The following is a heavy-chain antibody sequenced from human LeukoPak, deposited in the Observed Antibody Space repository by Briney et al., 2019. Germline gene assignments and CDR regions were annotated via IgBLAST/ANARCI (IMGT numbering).Heavy chain of an antibody. D-gene: IGHD3-22*01. CDR2: IYYSGST. CDR1: GGSISGYY. CDR3: ARGYYDSSGYYLAAY. Sequence: PSETLSLTCTVSGGSISGYYWSWIRQPPGKGLEWIGYIYYSGSTNYNPSLKSRVTLSVDTSKNQFSLKLTSVTAADTAVYYCARGYYDSSGYYLAAYWGPGTLVTVSS. J-gene: IGHJ4*02. V-gene: IGHV4-59*01.